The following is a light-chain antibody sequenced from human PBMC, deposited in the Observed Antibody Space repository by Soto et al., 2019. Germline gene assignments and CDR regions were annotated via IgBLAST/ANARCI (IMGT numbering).Light chain of an antibody. V-gene: IGKV3-20*01. CDR1: QSVSSY. Sequence: EIVLTQSPGTLSLSPGEGATLSCRASQSVSSYLAWYQQKPGQAPRLLIYGASSRATGIPDRFSGSGSGTDFTLTISRLEPEDFAVYYCQQFVGSPQTFGQGPKVEIK. CDR2: GAS. CDR3: QQFVGSPQT. J-gene: IGKJ1*01.